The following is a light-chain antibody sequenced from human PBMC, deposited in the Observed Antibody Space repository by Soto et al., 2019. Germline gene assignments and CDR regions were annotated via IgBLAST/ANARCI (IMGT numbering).Light chain of an antibody. J-gene: IGKJ5*01. CDR2: DAS. CDR3: QQRSNWPL. V-gene: IGKV3-11*01. CDR1: QSVSSY. Sequence: EIVLTQSPATLSLSPGGRGTLSCRASQSVSSYLAWYQQKPGQAPRLLIYDASNRATGIPARFSGSGSGTDFTLTISSLEPEDFAVYYCQQRSNWPLFGQGTRLEIK.